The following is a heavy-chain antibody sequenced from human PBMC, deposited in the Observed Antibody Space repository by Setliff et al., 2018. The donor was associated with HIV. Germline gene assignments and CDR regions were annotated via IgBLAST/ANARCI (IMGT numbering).Heavy chain of an antibody. J-gene: IGHJ6*03. D-gene: IGHD3-22*01. CDR2: INHSGST. CDR3: ARGRVRTRYYDKKGISFYYYYMDV. Sequence: SETLSLTCAVYGGSFSGYYWSWIRQPPGKGLEWIGEINHSGSTNYNPSLKSRVIISVDTSKNQFSLKLSSVTAADTAMYYCARGRVRTRYYDKKGISFYYYYMDVWGKGTTVTVSS. V-gene: IGHV4-34*01. CDR1: GGSFSGYY.